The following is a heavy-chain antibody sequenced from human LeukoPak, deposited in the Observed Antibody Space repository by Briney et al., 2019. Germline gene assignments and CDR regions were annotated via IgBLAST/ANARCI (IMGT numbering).Heavy chain of an antibody. D-gene: IGHD6-13*01. Sequence: SETLSLTCTVSGGSISSGGYYWSWIRQPPGKGLEWIGYIYHSGSTYYNPSLKSRVTISVDRSKNQFSLKLSSVTAADTAVYYCARAGGYSSSWYGIDYWGQGTLVTVSS. CDR3: ARAGGYSSSWYGIDY. CDR2: IYHSGST. J-gene: IGHJ4*02. V-gene: IGHV4-30-2*01. CDR1: GGSISSGGYY.